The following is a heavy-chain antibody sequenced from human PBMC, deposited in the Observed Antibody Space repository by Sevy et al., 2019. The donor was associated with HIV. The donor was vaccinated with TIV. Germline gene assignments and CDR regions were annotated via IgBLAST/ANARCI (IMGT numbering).Heavy chain of an antibody. Sequence: SETLSLTCTVTGGSISGSSWSWIRQPPGKGLEWIGNVLASAITNYNPSLKSRVTISLDTSESQSSLILNSVTAADTAVYYCAKMPGTVGARAPFDYWGQGTLVTVSS. J-gene: IGHJ4*02. D-gene: IGHD1-26*01. CDR1: GGSISGSS. V-gene: IGHV4-4*07. CDR3: AKMPGTVGARAPFDY. CDR2: VLASAIT.